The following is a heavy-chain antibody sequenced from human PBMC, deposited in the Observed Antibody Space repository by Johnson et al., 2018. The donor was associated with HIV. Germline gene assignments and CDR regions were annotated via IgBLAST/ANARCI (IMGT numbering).Heavy chain of an antibody. Sequence: MQLVESGGGVVQPGRSLRLSCVASGFTFSSYTMHWVRQAPGKGLEWVAVILYDGSNKYCADSVKGRFTISRDNSKNTLYLQMNSLRAEDTAVYYCAKAMSVSSWEHRGAFDIWGQGTMVTVSS. CDR1: GFTFSSYT. J-gene: IGHJ3*02. V-gene: IGHV3-30*04. D-gene: IGHD6-13*01. CDR3: AKAMSVSSWEHRGAFDI. CDR2: ILYDGSNK.